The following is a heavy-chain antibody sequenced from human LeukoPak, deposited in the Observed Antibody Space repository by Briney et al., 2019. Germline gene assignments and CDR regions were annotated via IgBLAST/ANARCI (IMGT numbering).Heavy chain of an antibody. D-gene: IGHD3-10*01. V-gene: IGHV1-2*02. J-gene: IGHJ4*02. CDR2: INPNSGGT. CDR3: ARANRITMVRGTMSY. Sequence: KPGASVKVSCKASGYTFTGYYMHWVRQAPGQGLEWMGWINPNSGGTNYAQKFQSRVTMTRDTSISTAYMELSRLRSDDTAVYYCARANRITMVRGTMSYWGQGTLVTVSS. CDR1: GYTFTGYY.